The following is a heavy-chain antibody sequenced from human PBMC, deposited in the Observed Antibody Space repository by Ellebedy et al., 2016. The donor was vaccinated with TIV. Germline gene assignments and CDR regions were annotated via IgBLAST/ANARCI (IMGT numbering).Heavy chain of an antibody. CDR3: ARTLRSGGNAFDM. V-gene: IGHV3-23*01. D-gene: IGHD3-10*01. J-gene: IGHJ3*02. CDR2: TSGSGLST. CDR1: GFIFSSYG. Sequence: PGGSLRLSCAASGFIFSSYGMTRVRQAPGKGLEWVSGTSGSGLSTNYADSLKGRFTISRDNSQSTLYLQMNSLRVEDTAVYFCARTLRSGGNAFDMWGQGTMVTVSS.